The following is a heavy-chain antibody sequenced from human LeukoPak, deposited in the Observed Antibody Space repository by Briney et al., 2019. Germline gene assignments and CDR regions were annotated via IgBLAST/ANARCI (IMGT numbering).Heavy chain of an antibody. CDR3: ANGLDFYGSGSFPSSFHL. CDR2: ISDDGSNR. V-gene: IGHV3-30*18. D-gene: IGHD3-10*01. J-gene: IGHJ3*01. Sequence: GGSLRLSCAASGFTFSNYVIHWVRQAPGKGLEWVAAISDDGSNRYYADSVKGRFTISRDNSKNTLYLQMNSLRPEDTAMYYCANGLDFYGSGSFPSSFHLWGQGTMVTVSS. CDR1: GFTFSNYV.